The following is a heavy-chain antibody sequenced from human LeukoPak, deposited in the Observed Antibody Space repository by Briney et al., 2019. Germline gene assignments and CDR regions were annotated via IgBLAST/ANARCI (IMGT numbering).Heavy chain of an antibody. D-gene: IGHD3-3*01. CDR2: IKQDGSEK. CDR3: ARIGGKYYDFWSGYPIRNYFDY. Sequence: PGGSLRLSCAASGFTFSSYWMSWVRQAPGKGLEWVANIKQDGSEKYYVDSVKGRFTISRDNAKNSLYLQTNSLRAEDTAVYYCARIGGKYYDFWSGYPIRNYFDYWGQGTLVTVSS. CDR1: GFTFSSYW. V-gene: IGHV3-7*01. J-gene: IGHJ4*02.